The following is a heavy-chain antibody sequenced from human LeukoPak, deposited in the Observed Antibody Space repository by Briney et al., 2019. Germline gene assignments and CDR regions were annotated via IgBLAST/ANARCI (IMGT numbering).Heavy chain of an antibody. V-gene: IGHV3-7*01. CDR1: GFTFSSYL. J-gene: IGHJ5*02. CDR2: IKQDGSEK. D-gene: IGHD2-2*01. CDR3: ARDDCSSISCYHNWFDP. Sequence: TGGSLRLSCAACGFTFSSYLMSWVRQAPGKGLEWVANIKQDGSEKYYVDSVKGRFTISRDNAKNSLYLQMNSLRAEDTAVYYCARDDCSSISCYHNWFDPWGQGTLVTVSS.